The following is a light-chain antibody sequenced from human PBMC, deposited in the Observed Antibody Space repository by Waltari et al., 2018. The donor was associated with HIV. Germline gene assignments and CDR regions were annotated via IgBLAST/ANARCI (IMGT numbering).Light chain of an antibody. J-gene: IGLJ1*01. V-gene: IGLV3-21*02. Sequence: SYDLTQPPSVSVAPGQTARITCGGNNIESKRVHWYQLRPGQAPVLVVYDDRDRPSGIPERFSGSNSGDTATLTVGWAEAGDEADYYCQVWDSNSAFFGSGTKVTVL. CDR1: NIESKR. CDR2: DDR. CDR3: QVWDSNSAF.